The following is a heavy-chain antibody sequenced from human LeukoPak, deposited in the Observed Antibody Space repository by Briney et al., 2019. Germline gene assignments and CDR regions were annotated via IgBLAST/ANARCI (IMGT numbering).Heavy chain of an antibody. D-gene: IGHD1-26*01. CDR1: GFTVSSNY. CDR2: IYSGGST. V-gene: IGHV3-53*01. Sequence: PGGSLRLSCAASGFTVSSNYMSWVRQAPGKGLEWVSAIYSGGSTYYADSVKGRFTISRDNPKNTRYLQMNSLRAEDTAVYYCARGVHSGSYGYRGQGTLVTVSS. J-gene: IGHJ4*02. CDR3: ARGVHSGSYGY.